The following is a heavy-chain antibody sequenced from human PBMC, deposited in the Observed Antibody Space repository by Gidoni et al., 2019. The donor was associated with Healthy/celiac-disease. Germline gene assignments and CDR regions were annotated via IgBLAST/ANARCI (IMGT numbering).Heavy chain of an antibody. CDR3: ARGTEHGFDP. CDR1: GGSISSGSYY. J-gene: IGHJ5*02. Sequence: QVQLQESGPGLVKPSQTLSLTCTVSGGSISSGSYYWSWIRQPAGKGLEWIGRISTSGSTNYNPSLKSRVTISVDTSKNQFSLKLSSVTAADTAVYYCARGTEHGFDPWGQGTLVTVSS. CDR2: ISTSGST. D-gene: IGHD3-10*01. V-gene: IGHV4-61*02.